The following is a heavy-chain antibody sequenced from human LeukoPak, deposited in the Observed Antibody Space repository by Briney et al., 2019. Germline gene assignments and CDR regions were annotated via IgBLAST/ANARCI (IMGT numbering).Heavy chain of an antibody. Sequence: SETLSLTCAVYGGSFSGYYWSWIRQPPGKGLEWIGEINHSGSTNYNPSLKSRVTISVDTSKNQFSLKLSSVTAADTAVYYCARRPRVNKGDCSGGSCRRGQYYYYMDVWGKGTTVTISS. CDR1: GGSFSGYY. CDR2: INHSGST. J-gene: IGHJ6*03. CDR3: ARRPRVNKGDCSGGSCRRGQYYYYMDV. D-gene: IGHD2-15*01. V-gene: IGHV4-34*01.